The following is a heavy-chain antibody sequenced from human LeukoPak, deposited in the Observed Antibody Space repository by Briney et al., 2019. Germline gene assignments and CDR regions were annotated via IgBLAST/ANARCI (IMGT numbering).Heavy chain of an antibody. J-gene: IGHJ6*03. CDR2: IYYSGST. CDR3: ARGGSSWNYYYYYYMDV. CDR1: GGLIISGGYH. V-gene: IGHV4-31*03. D-gene: IGHD6-13*01. Sequence: SETLSLTCTVSGGLIISGGYHWSWIRQFPGKGLEWIGYIYYSGSTHYNPSLKSRVTISVDTSKNQFSLKLSSVTAADTAVYYCARGGSSWNYYYYYYMDVWGKGTTVTVSS.